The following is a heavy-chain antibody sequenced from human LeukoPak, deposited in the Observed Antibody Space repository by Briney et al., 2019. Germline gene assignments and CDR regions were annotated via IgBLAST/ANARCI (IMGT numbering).Heavy chain of an antibody. CDR2: TNWNGGST. CDR1: GFIFDNYG. J-gene: IGHJ4*02. CDR3: AKVHTAGGYSGTDY. D-gene: IGHD1-26*01. Sequence: GGSLRLSCAASGFIFDNYGMTWVRQAPGRGLEWVSGTNWNGGSTGYADSVKGRFIISRDNAKNCLYLQMNSLRAEDTALYHRAKVHTAGGYSGTDYWGQGTLVTVSS. V-gene: IGHV3-20*01.